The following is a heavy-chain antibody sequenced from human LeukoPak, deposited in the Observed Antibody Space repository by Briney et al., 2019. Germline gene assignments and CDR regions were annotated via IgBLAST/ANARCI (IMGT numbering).Heavy chain of an antibody. Sequence: SETLSLTCTVSGGSISSYYWSWIRQPPGKGLEWIGYIYYSGSTNYNPSLKSRVTISVDTSKNQFSLKLSSVTAADTAVYYCARRAPSHGGWFDPWGQGTLVTVSS. V-gene: IGHV4-59*01. CDR2: IYYSGST. CDR3: ARRAPSHGGWFDP. J-gene: IGHJ5*02. D-gene: IGHD3-16*01. CDR1: GGSISSYY.